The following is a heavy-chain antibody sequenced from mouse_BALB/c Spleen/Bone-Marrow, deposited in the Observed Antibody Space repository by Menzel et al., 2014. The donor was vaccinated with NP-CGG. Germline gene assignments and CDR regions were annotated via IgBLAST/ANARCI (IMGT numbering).Heavy chain of an antibody. Sequence: QVQLQQSGVELVRPGTSVKVSCKASGYAFTNYWIEWVKQRPGQGLEWIGVINPGSGGINYNEKFKGKATLTADKSSNPANQQLSILTCDDSAVFFGAREMRRGFAYWGQGTLVTVSA. CDR3: AREMRRGFAY. V-gene: IGHV1-54*01. CDR2: INPGSGGI. J-gene: IGHJ3*01. CDR1: GYAFTNYW.